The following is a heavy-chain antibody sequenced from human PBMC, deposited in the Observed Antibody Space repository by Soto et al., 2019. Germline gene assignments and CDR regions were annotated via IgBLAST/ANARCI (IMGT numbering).Heavy chain of an antibody. Sequence: SQTLSLTCAISGDSVSSNSAAWNWIRQSPSRGLEWLGRTYYRSKWYNDYAVSVKSRITINPDTSKNQFPLQLNSVTPEDTAVYYCARVPYSSSSDYYYGMDVWGQGTTVTVSS. V-gene: IGHV6-1*01. CDR2: TYYRSKWYN. CDR3: ARVPYSSSSDYYYGMDV. J-gene: IGHJ6*02. CDR1: GDSVSSNSAA. D-gene: IGHD6-6*01.